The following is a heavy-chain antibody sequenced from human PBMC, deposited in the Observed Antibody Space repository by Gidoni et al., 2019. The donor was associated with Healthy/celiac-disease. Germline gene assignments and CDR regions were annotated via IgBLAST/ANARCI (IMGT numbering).Heavy chain of an antibody. CDR2: ISDDGSNK. J-gene: IGHJ4*02. Sequence: QVQLVESGGGVVQPGRSLRLSCAASGFTFSSYAMHWVRQAPGKGLEWVAVISDDGSNKYYADSVKGRFTISRDNSKNTLYLQMNSLRAEDTAVYYCARTTYYYDSSGPTGYWGQGTLVTVSS. CDR3: ARTTYYYDSSGPTGY. V-gene: IGHV3-30*04. CDR1: GFTFSSYA. D-gene: IGHD3-22*01.